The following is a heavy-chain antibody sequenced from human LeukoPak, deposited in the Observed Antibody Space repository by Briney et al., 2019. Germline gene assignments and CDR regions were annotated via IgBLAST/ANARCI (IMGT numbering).Heavy chain of an antibody. CDR2: ISSSGSTI. CDR1: GFTFSDYY. V-gene: IGHV3-11*01. CDR3: ARLATVTTFPYYYYYYMDV. D-gene: IGHD4-17*01. Sequence: GGSLRLSCAASGFTFSDYYMSWIRQAPGKGLEWVSYISSSGSTIYYADSVKGRFTISRDNAKNSLYLQMNSLRAEDTAVYYCARLATVTTFPYYYYYYMDVWGKGTTVTISS. J-gene: IGHJ6*03.